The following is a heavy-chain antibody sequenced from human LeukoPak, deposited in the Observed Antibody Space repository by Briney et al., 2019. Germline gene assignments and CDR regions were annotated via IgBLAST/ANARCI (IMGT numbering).Heavy chain of an antibody. D-gene: IGHD6-13*01. CDR1: GFTFSSYA. Sequence: GSLRLSCAASGFTFSSYAMSWVRQPPGKGLEWIGEINHSGSTNYNPSLKSRVTISVDTSKNQFSLKLSSVTAADTAVYYCVVGSSSWYGNNWFDPWGQGTLVTVSS. CDR2: INHSGST. V-gene: IGHV4-34*08. J-gene: IGHJ5*02. CDR3: VVGSSSWYGNNWFDP.